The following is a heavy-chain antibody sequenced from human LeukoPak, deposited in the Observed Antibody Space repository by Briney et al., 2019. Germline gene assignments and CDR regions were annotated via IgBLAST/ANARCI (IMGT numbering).Heavy chain of an antibody. CDR1: GGSISNYC. V-gene: IGHV4-59*08. CDR3: ARHGILDYYGSGRHYFDY. J-gene: IGHJ4*02. Sequence: SETLSLTCAVSGGSISNYCWSWIRQPPGKGLEWIGYIYYSGSTSYNPSLKSRVTISVDTSKNQFSLKLSSVTAADTAVYYCARHGILDYYGSGRHYFDYWGQGTLVTVSS. CDR2: IYYSGST. D-gene: IGHD3-10*01.